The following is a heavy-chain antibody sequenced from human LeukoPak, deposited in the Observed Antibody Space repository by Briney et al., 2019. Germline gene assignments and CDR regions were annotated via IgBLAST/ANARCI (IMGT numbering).Heavy chain of an antibody. CDR2: IWEDGSNI. V-gene: IGHV3-33*01. J-gene: IGHJ4*02. CDR3: ARAGYNSGWYEY. CDR1: GFTFSTFG. D-gene: IGHD6-19*01. Sequence: GTSLRLSCAASGFTFSTFGMHWVSQAPGKGLECVAGIWEDGSNIYYADSVKGRFIISRDNSKNTLYLQMNSLRAEDTAVYYCARAGYNSGWYEYWGQGTLVTVSS.